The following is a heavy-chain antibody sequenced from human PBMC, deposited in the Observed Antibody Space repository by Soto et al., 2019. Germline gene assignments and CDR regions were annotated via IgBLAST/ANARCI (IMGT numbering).Heavy chain of an antibody. Sequence: SETLSLTCTVSGGSISSYYWSWIRQPPGKGLEWIGYIYYSGSTNYNPSLKSRVTISVDTSKNQFSLKLSSVTAADTAVYYCARESHDYSNFKLPPYYYYYMDVWGKGTTVTVSS. D-gene: IGHD4-4*01. J-gene: IGHJ6*03. V-gene: IGHV4-59*01. CDR3: ARESHDYSNFKLPPYYYYYMDV. CDR1: GGSISSYY. CDR2: IYYSGST.